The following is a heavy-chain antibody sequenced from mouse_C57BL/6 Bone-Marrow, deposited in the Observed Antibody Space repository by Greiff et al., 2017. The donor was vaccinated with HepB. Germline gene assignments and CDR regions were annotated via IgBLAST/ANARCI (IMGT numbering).Heavy chain of an antibody. CDR3: ARWAMVFWWYFDV. CDR2: IHPTSGST. J-gene: IGHJ1*03. CDR1: GYTFTRYW. D-gene: IGHD2-1*01. Sequence: VQLQQPGAELVKPGASVKLSCKASGYTFTRYWMHWVKQRPGQGLEWIGMIHPTSGSTNYNEKFKSKATLTVVKSSSTAYMQLSSLTSEDSAVYYCARWAMVFWWYFDVWGTGTTVTVSS. V-gene: IGHV1-64*01.